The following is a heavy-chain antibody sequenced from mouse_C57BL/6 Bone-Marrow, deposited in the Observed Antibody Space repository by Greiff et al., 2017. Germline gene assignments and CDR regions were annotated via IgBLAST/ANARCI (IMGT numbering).Heavy chain of an antibody. CDR1: GYTFTSYG. Sequence: QVQLQQSGAELARPGASVKLSCKASGYTFTSYGISWVKQRTGQGLEWIGEIYPRSGNTYYNEKFKGKATLTADKSSSTAYMELRSLTSEDSAVYFCARASIITTVVDFDYWGQGTTLTVSS. D-gene: IGHD1-1*01. V-gene: IGHV1-81*01. CDR2: IYPRSGNT. CDR3: ARASIITTVVDFDY. J-gene: IGHJ2*01.